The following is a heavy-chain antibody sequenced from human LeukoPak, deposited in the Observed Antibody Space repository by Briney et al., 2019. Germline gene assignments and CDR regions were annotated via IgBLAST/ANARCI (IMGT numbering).Heavy chain of an antibody. Sequence: GGSLRLSCAASGFTFSNAWMTWVRQAPGKGLEWVGRVKSKIEGGTTDYAAPVKGRFTISRDNSKNTVYLQMNSLRAEDAAVYYCASVDTDLWGQGTLVTVSS. J-gene: IGHJ4*02. CDR2: VKSKIEGGTT. CDR1: GFTFSNAW. D-gene: IGHD5-18*01. CDR3: ASVDTDL. V-gene: IGHV3-15*01.